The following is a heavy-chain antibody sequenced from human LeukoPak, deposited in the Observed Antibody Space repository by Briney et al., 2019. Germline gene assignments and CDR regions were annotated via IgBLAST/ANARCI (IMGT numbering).Heavy chain of an antibody. CDR3: ARLVVIFGSDAFDI. J-gene: IGHJ3*02. D-gene: IGHD3-22*01. Sequence: SETLSLTCAVYGGSFSGYYWSWIRQPPGKGLEWIAYIYYSGSTNYNPSLKSRVTISVDTSKNQFSLKLSSVTAADTAVYYCARLVVIFGSDAFDIWGQGTMVTVSS. CDR1: GGSFSGYY. V-gene: IGHV4-59*01. CDR2: IYYSGST.